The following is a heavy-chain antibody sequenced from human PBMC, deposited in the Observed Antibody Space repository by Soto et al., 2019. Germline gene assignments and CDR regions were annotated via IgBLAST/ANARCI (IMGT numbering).Heavy chain of an antibody. V-gene: IGHV4-39*01. CDR1: GGSISTSSYY. D-gene: IGHD4-17*01. J-gene: IGHJ4*02. CDR2: IYYSGST. CDR3: ARRTEYGDYRIDY. Sequence: QLQLQESCPGLMKPSETLSLTCTASGGSISTSSYYWGWVRQPPGKGLEWIGSIYYSGSTYYSPSLKSRVTISVDTSKNQFSLKLSSVTAADTAVYYCARRTEYGDYRIDYWGQGTRVTVSS.